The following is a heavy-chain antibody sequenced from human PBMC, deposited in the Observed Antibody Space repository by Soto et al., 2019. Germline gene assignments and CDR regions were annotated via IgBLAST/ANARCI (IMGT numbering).Heavy chain of an antibody. CDR2: IKSKTDGGTT. Sequence: GGSLRLSCAASGFTFSNAWMSWVRQAPGKGLEWVGRIKSKTDGGTTDYAAPVKGRFTISRDDSKNTLYLQMNSLRTEDTALYYCAKDSIAVAGPPVYYYYGMDVWGQGTTVTVSS. D-gene: IGHD6-19*01. V-gene: IGHV3-15*05. CDR1: GFTFSNAW. J-gene: IGHJ6*02. CDR3: AKDSIAVAGPPVYYYYGMDV.